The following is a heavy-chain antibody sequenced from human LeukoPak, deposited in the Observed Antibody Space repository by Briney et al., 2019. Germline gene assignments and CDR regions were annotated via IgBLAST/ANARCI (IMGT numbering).Heavy chain of an antibody. CDR1: SYTLNNYG. J-gene: IGHJ3*01. CDR2: ISGYNGNI. CDR3: ARDGTMGGSALV. Sequence: GASVKVSCKTSSYTLNNYGISWVRQAPGQGLEWMGWISGYNGNINYAQKFQGRVIMTTDTSTSTAYMELRSLRSDDTAVYYCARDGTMGGSALVWGQGTMVTVSS. D-gene: IGHD1-26*01. V-gene: IGHV1-18*01.